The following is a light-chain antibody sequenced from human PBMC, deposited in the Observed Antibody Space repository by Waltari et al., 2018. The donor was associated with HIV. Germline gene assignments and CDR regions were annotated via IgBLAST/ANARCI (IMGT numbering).Light chain of an antibody. CDR1: NIGSKN. Sequence: SYVLTKPPSVSVAPGKTARITCRGNNIGSKNVHWYQQKPGQAPVVVIYYDSDRPSGIPERFSGSNSGNTATLTISRVEAGDEADYYCQVRDSSSDHAVFGGGTKLTVL. CDR3: QVRDSSSDHAV. J-gene: IGLJ2*01. CDR2: YDS. V-gene: IGLV3-21*01.